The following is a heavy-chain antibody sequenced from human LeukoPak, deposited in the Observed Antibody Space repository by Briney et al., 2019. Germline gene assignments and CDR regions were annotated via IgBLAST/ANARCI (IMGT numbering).Heavy chain of an antibody. CDR2: MNPNTGGT. V-gene: IGHV1-2*06. J-gene: IGHJ6*03. Sequence: ASVKVSCKASGYTFTDYFLHWVRQAPGQGPEWMGRMNPNTGGTNYAQKFQGRVTMTSDTSISTAYMDLSRLKSDDTAVYYCARDAFRGLTIKVVYYMDVWGKGTTVTVSS. CDR3: ARDAFRGLTIKVVYYMDV. CDR1: GYTFTDYF. D-gene: IGHD3-10*01.